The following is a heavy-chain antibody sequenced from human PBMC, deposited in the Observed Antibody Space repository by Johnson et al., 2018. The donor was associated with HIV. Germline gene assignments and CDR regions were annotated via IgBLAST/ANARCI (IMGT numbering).Heavy chain of an antibody. D-gene: IGHD5-18*01. CDR1: GFTFRSYW. V-gene: IGHV3-7*05. J-gene: IGHJ3*02. Sequence: VQLVESGGGVVRPGGSLRLSCAASGFTFRSYWLSWVRQAPGKGLECVANIKQDGSETYYVDSVKGRFNISRDNTKDSLYLHMNSLRADDTAVYYCARDRIQLWSARDAFDIWGQGTMVTVSS. CDR2: IKQDGSET. CDR3: ARDRIQLWSARDAFDI.